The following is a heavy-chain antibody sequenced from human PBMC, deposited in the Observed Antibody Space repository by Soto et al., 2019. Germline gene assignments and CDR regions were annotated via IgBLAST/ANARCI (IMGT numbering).Heavy chain of an antibody. Sequence: SETLSLTCVVSDYPITSDYYWAWIRQPPGKGLEWIGSIYHGGSAYYNPSLKSRVTMSVDTSKNQFSLKLTSVTAADTAVYFCAVTRGGAHPHDIWGQGTMVTVSS. CDR2: IYHGGSA. CDR3: AVTRGGAHPHDI. V-gene: IGHV4-38-2*01. J-gene: IGHJ3*02. D-gene: IGHD2-21*02. CDR1: DYPITSDYY.